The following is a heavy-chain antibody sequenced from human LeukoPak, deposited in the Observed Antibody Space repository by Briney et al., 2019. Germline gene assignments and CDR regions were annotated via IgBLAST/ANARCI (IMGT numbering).Heavy chain of an antibody. CDR2: INQDGSAE. J-gene: IGHJ4*02. CDR1: GFTFSTYW. CDR3: ARDTSRNDLDY. D-gene: IGHD1-1*01. V-gene: IGHV3-7*04. Sequence: GGSLRLSCAASGFTFSTYWMNWVPQAPGKGLEWVANINQDGSAEYYVDSVKGRFTISRDNAKNSLYLQMNSLRAEDTAVYYCARDTSRNDLDYWGEGTLVTVSS.